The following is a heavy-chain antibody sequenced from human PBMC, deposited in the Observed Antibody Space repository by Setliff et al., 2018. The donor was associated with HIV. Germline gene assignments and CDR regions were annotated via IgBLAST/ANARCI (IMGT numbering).Heavy chain of an antibody. CDR2: IYYSRNA. CDR3: VRGPQWLVQKGRVYYFDS. V-gene: IGHV4-30-4*08. D-gene: IGHD6-19*01. CDR1: GGSISSGDYF. Sequence: SETLSLTCTVSGGSISSGDYFLSWIRQAPGKGLEWIGCIYYSRNAYSNPSLQSRVTISVDTSKNQVSLKLNTMTAADTAVYFCVRGPQWLVQKGRVYYFDSWGQGALVTAPQ. J-gene: IGHJ4*02.